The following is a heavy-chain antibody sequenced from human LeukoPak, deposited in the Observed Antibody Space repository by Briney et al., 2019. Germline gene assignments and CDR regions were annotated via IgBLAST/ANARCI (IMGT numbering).Heavy chain of an antibody. V-gene: IGHV1-18*01. CDR2: ISAYNGKT. D-gene: IGHD3-10*01. Sequence: ASVKVACKASGFTFTSYGISWVRQAPGQGLEWMGWISAYNGKTNYAQKLQGRVTMTTDTSTSTAYMDLRSLGSDDTGVYYCVRGGGLTSFDSWGQGSLITVSS. CDR3: VRGGGLTSFDS. J-gene: IGHJ4*02. CDR1: GFTFTSYG.